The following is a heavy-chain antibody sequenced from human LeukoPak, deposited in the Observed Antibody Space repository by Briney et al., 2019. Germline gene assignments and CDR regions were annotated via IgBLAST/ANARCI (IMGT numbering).Heavy chain of an antibody. CDR1: GFTFSSYA. J-gene: IGHJ6*03. CDR3: AKGGSGSYYGYYMDV. V-gene: IGHV3-9*03. D-gene: IGHD3-10*01. Sequence: PGGSLRLSCAASGFTFSSYAMPWVRQAPGKGLEWVSGISWNSGSIGYADSVKGRFTISRDNAKNSLYLQMNSLRAEDMALYYCAKGGSGSYYGYYMDVWGKGTTVTVSS. CDR2: ISWNSGSI.